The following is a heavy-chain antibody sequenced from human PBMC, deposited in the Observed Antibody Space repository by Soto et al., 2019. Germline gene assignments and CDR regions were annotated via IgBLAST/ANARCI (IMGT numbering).Heavy chain of an antibody. V-gene: IGHV4-59*01. Sequence: LSLTFTVSGXSISSYYWSWIRQPPGKGLEWIGYIYYSGSTNYNPSLKSRVTISVDTSKNQFSLKLSSVTAADTAVYYCARVYDFWSGYYVDYWGQGTLVTVSS. D-gene: IGHD3-3*01. CDR3: ARVYDFWSGYYVDY. CDR2: IYYSGST. CDR1: GXSISSYY. J-gene: IGHJ4*02.